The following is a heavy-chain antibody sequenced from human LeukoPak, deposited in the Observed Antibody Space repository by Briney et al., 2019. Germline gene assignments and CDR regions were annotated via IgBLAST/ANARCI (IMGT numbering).Heavy chain of an antibody. CDR3: ARNGGNSDYDY. Sequence: SETLSLTCAVSGGSISSSSSICWTWVRQPPGKGLEWIGEIYHSGATNYSPSLKSRVTMLLDKSKNQFSLKLNSVTAADTAVYYCARNGGNSDYDYWGQGTLVTVSA. CDR1: GGSISSSSSIC. V-gene: IGHV4-4*02. J-gene: IGHJ4*02. CDR2: IYHSGAT. D-gene: IGHD4-23*01.